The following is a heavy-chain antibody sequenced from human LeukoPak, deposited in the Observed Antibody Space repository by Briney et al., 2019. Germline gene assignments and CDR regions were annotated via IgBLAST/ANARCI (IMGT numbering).Heavy chain of an antibody. CDR2: ISYDGSNK. Sequence: GGSLRLSCAASGFTFSSYGMHWVRQAPGKGLEWVAVISYDGSNKYYADSVKGRFTISRDNSKNTLYLQMNSLRAEDTAVYYCAKVMSRRRDGYNGVDYWGQGTLVTVSS. J-gene: IGHJ4*02. D-gene: IGHD5-24*01. V-gene: IGHV3-30*18. CDR1: GFTFSSYG. CDR3: AKVMSRRRDGYNGVDY.